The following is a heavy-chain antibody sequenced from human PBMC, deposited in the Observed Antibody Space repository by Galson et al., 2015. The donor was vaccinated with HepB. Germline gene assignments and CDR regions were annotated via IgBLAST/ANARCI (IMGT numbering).Heavy chain of an antibody. Sequence: SLRLSCAASGFTFSSYSMNWVRQAPGKGLEWVSSISSSSSYIYYADSVKGRFTISRDNAKNSLYLQMNSLRAEDTAVYYCAGYAAMVRGVIINYYYYGMDVWGQGTTVTVSS. D-gene: IGHD3-10*01. CDR3: AGYAAMVRGVIINYYYYGMDV. CDR2: ISSSSSYI. CDR1: GFTFSSYS. J-gene: IGHJ6*02. V-gene: IGHV3-21*01.